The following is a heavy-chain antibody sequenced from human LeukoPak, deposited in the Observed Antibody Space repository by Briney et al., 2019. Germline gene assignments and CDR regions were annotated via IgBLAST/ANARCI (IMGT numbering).Heavy chain of an antibody. CDR3: ARTTHDYGADY. V-gene: IGHV2-70*04. D-gene: IGHD4-17*01. J-gene: IGHJ4*02. CDR2: IDWDDDK. Sequence: SGPTLVKPTQTLTLTCTFSGFSLNTEGVRVGWIRQSPGKALEWLAGIDWDDDKFYSTSLKTRLTISKDPSKNQVVLTLTNMDPVDTATYYCARTTHDYGADYWGQGTLVTVSS. CDR1: GFSLNTEGVR.